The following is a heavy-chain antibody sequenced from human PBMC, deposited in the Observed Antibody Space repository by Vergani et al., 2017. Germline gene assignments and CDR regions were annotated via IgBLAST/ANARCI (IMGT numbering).Heavy chain of an antibody. Sequence: QVQLVESGGGVVQPGRSLRLSCAASGFTFSSYGMHWVREAPGKGLEWVAVISFDGSNKYYADSVKGRFTIYRDNSKNTLYLQMNSLRPEDTAVYYCAKDGGSGWYMGHYYMDVWGKGTTVTVSS. J-gene: IGHJ6*03. V-gene: IGHV3-30*18. CDR1: GFTFSSYG. CDR2: ISFDGSNK. CDR3: AKDGGSGWYMGHYYMDV. D-gene: IGHD6-19*01.